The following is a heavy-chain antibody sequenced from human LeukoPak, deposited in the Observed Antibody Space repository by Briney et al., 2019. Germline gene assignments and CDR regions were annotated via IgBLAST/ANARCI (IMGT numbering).Heavy chain of an antibody. CDR2: IIPIFGTA. CDR3: ARGPYYDILPGWNGMDV. V-gene: IGHV1-69*06. D-gene: IGHD3-9*01. Sequence: ASVKVSCKASGGTFGSYAISWVRQAPGQGLEWMGGIIPIFGTANYAQKFQGRVTITADKSTSTACMELSSLRSEDTAVYYCARGPYYDILPGWNGMDVWGKGTTVTVSS. CDR1: GGTFGSYA. J-gene: IGHJ6*04.